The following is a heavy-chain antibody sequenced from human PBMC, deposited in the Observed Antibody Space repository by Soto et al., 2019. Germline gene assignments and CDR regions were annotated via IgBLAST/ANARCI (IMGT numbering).Heavy chain of an antibody. Sequence: GASVKVSCKASGYTFTGYYMHWVRQAPGQGLEWMGWINPNSGGTNYAQKFQGRVTITADESTSTAYMELSSLRSEDTAVYYCARGRYSGYDPPSNYGMDVWGQGTTVTVSS. CDR2: INPNSGGT. CDR1: GYTFTGYY. V-gene: IGHV1-2*02. CDR3: ARGRYSGYDPPSNYGMDV. J-gene: IGHJ6*02. D-gene: IGHD5-12*01.